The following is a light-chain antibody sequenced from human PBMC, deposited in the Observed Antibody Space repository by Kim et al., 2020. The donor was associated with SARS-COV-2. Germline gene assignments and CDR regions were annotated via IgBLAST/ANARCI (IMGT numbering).Light chain of an antibody. V-gene: IGKV1-9*01. Sequence: ASVVDRVTNSCRASQGISSYLAWYQQKPGKAPNLLIFAASTLQSGVPSRFSGSGSGTEFTLTISSLQPEDFATYYCQQLNSFPRTFGQGTKVDIK. J-gene: IGKJ1*01. CDR2: AAS. CDR3: QQLNSFPRT. CDR1: QGISSY.